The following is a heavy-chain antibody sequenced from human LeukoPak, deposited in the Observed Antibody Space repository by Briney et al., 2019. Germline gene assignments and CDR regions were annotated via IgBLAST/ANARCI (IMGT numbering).Heavy chain of an antibody. V-gene: IGHV1-2*02. CDR3: ARDYY. Sequence: ASVNVCCKASGYNFTFYYIHWIRHAPGPGHEWLGWANTNSGGTNYAQKFQDRVTVTRDTSISTAYMELSRMRSDDTAVYYCARDYYWGQGTLVTVSS. J-gene: IGHJ4*02. CDR2: ANTNSGGT. CDR1: GYNFTFYY.